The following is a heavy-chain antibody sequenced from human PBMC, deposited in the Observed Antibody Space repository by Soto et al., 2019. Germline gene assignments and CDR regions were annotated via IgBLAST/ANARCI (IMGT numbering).Heavy chain of an antibody. CDR1: GGTFSSYA. CDR2: IIPIFGTA. J-gene: IGHJ3*02. Sequence: ASVKVSCKASGGTFSSYAISWVRQAPGQGLEWMGGIIPIFGTANYAQKFQGRVTITADESTSTAYMELSSLRSEDTAVYYCARNPIIEYSSSSGAFDIWGQGTMVTVSS. V-gene: IGHV1-69*13. CDR3: ARNPIIEYSSSSGAFDI. D-gene: IGHD6-6*01.